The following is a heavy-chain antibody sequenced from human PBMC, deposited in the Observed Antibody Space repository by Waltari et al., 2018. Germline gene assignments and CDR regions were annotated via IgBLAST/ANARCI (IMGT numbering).Heavy chain of an antibody. J-gene: IGHJ4*02. V-gene: IGHV3-74*01. CDR3: VRGRATSYFDF. CDR1: GFTFSNFW. Sequence: DVQLVESGGGLVQPGGSLRLSCAASGFTFSNFWMHWVRQAPGEGLVWVSVINTGGTTTTNYADFVKGRFTISRDNAKNTLNLQMNSLRAEDTAVYYCVRGRATSYFDFWGQGTLVTVSS. CDR2: INTGGTTTT.